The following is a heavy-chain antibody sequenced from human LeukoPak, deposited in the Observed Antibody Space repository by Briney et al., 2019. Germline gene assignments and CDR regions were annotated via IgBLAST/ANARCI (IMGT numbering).Heavy chain of an antibody. D-gene: IGHD4-23*01. CDR1: GFTFSNYA. J-gene: IGHJ3*02. V-gene: IGHV3-33*01. CDR2: IWYDGSYE. CDR3: ARGNSDAFDI. Sequence: GGSLRLSCAASGFTFSNYAMHWVRQAPGKGLEWVSIIWYDGSYEYYAASVRGRFTVSRDNSKNTLYLQLNSLTAEDTAVYYCARGNSDAFDIWGQGTMVTVSS.